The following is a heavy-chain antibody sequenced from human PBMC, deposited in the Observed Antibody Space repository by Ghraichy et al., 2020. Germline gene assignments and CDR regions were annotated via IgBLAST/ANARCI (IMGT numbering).Heavy chain of an antibody. CDR1: GFTFSSYG. Sequence: GESLNITCAASGFTFSSYGMHWVRQAPGKGLEWVAVIWYDGSNKYYADSVKGRFTISRDNSKNTLYLQMNGLRAEDTAVYYCARGWSYYYASNGVNDYWGQGTLVTVSS. CDR3: ARGWSYYYASNGVNDY. V-gene: IGHV3-33*01. CDR2: IWYDGSNK. J-gene: IGHJ4*02. D-gene: IGHD3-22*01.